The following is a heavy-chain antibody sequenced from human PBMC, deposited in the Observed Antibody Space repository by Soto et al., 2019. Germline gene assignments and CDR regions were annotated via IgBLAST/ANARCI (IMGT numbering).Heavy chain of an antibody. V-gene: IGHV3-33*01. CDR2: IWYDGSNK. CDR3: ARDRQYSSSSTCWYYYYGMDV. CDR1: GFTFSSYG. J-gene: IGHJ6*02. D-gene: IGHD6-6*01. Sequence: GSLRLSCXASGFTFSSYGMHWVRQAPGKGLEWVAVIWYDGSNKYYADSVKGRFTISRDNSKNTLYLQMNSLRAEDTAVYYCARDRQYSSSSTCWYYYYGMDVWGQGTTVTVSS.